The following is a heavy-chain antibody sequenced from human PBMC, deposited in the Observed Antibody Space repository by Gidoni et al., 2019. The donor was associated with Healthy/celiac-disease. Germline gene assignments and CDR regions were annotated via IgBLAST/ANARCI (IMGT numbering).Heavy chain of an antibody. CDR2: IKSKTDGGTT. Sequence: EVQLVESGGGLVKPGGSLRLSCAASGFTFSNAWMSWVRQAPGKGLEWVGRIKSKTDGGTTDYAAPVKGRFTISRDDSKNTLYLQMNSLKTEDTAVYHCTTRSYYDILTGSDAFDIWGQGTMVTVSS. D-gene: IGHD3-9*01. CDR1: GFTFSNAW. J-gene: IGHJ3*02. CDR3: TTRSYYDILTGSDAFDI. V-gene: IGHV3-15*01.